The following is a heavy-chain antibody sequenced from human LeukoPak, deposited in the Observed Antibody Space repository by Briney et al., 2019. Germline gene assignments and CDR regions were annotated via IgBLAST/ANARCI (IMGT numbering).Heavy chain of an antibody. V-gene: IGHV3-15*01. D-gene: IGHD6-13*01. J-gene: IGHJ4*02. CDR1: GFTFSDAW. CDR2: ITSKTNGGTT. Sequence: TGGSLRLSCAASGFTFSDAWMTWVRLAPGKGLEWVGRITSKTNGGTTEYAAIVKGRFTISRDDLKDTLFLQMDSLTTEDTAVYYCTESLVHWGQGARVTVSS. CDR3: TESLVH.